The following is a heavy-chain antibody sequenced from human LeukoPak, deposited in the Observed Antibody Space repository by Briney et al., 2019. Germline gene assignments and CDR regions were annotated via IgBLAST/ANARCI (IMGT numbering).Heavy chain of an antibody. CDR2: IYHSGST. J-gene: IGHJ4*02. CDR3: ASKGYGPGSYDY. V-gene: IGHV4-4*02. CDR1: GGSISGNKW. D-gene: IGHD3-10*01. Sequence: SGTLSLTCAVSGGSISGNKWWSWVRQPPGKGLEWIGGIYHSGSTAYNPSLKSRVTISVDKSRNQFSLKLTSVTAADTAVYYCASKGYGPGSYDYWGQGTLVTVSS.